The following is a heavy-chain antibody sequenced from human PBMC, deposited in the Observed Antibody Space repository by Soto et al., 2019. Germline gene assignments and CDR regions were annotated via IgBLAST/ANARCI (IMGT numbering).Heavy chain of an antibody. CDR3: AKDFTPDGYCDFDY. V-gene: IGHV3-23*01. D-gene: IGHD2-21*02. J-gene: IGHJ4*02. Sequence: EVQLLESGGGLVQPGGSLRLACAASGFTFSTYTMNWVRQAPGKGLEWVSAVLPTGSSTYYADSVKGHFTISRDNSKNTLYLQMNNLRVEDTAVYYCAKDFTPDGYCDFDYWGRGTLVTVSS. CDR1: GFTFSTYT. CDR2: VLPTGSST.